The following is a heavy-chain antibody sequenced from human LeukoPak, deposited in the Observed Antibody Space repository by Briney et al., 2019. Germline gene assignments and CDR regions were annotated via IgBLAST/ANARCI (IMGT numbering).Heavy chain of an antibody. V-gene: IGHV3-7*01. CDR3: ATDRGWRTSGYYLYYFEY. Sequence: GGSLRLSCAASGFTFSSYWMSWVRQAPGKGLEWVANIKQDGSEKYYVDSVKGRFTISRDNTMNSLYLQMSSLRAEDTAVYYCATDRGWRTSGYYLYYFEYWGQGTLITYSS. CDR2: IKQDGSEK. D-gene: IGHD3-3*01. CDR1: GFTFSSYW. J-gene: IGHJ4*02.